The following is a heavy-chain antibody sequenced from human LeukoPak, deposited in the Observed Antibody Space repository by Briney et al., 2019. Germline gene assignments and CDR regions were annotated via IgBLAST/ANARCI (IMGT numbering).Heavy chain of an antibody. D-gene: IGHD3-22*01. CDR2: IYYSGST. CDR1: GGSISSGDYY. J-gene: IGHJ4*02. Sequence: PSVTLSLTCTVSGGSISSGDYYWSWIRQPPGKGLEWIGYIYYSGSTYYNPSLKSRVTISVDTSKNQFSLKLSSVTAADTAVYYCARHYDSSGYPFVYWGQGTLVSVSS. V-gene: IGHV4-30-4*01. CDR3: ARHYDSSGYPFVY.